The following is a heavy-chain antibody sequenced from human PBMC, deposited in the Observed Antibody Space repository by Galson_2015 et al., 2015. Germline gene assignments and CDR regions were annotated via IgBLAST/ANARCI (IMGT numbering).Heavy chain of an antibody. Sequence: SVKVSCKASGYTFPSYGISWVRQAPGQGLEWMGWISAYNGNTNYAQKLQGRVTMTTDTSTSTAYMELRSLRSDDTAVYYCARVSCSGGSCPHDYWGQGTLVTVSS. V-gene: IGHV1-18*01. CDR2: ISAYNGNT. CDR1: GYTFPSYG. J-gene: IGHJ4*02. D-gene: IGHD2-15*01. CDR3: ARVSCSGGSCPHDY.